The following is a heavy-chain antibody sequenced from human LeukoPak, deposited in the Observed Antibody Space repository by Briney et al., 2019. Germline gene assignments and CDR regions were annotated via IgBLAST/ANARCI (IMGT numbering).Heavy chain of an antibody. Sequence: ASVKVSCKASGGTFSSYAISWVRQAPGQGLEWMGRIIPILGIANFAQKFQGRVTITADKSTSTAYMELSSLRSEDTAVYYCARGGGSSGFNAFDIWGQGTMVTVSS. CDR3: ARGGGSSGFNAFDI. CDR1: GGTFSSYA. J-gene: IGHJ3*02. D-gene: IGHD6-19*01. V-gene: IGHV1-69*04. CDR2: IIPILGIA.